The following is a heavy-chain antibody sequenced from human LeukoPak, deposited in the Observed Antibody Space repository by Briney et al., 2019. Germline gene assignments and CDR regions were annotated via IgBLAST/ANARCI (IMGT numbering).Heavy chain of an antibody. CDR3: ARHAGSYTYFDY. CDR2: VFYTGNT. CDR1: GASFTNYY. V-gene: IGHV4-59*08. D-gene: IGHD3-10*01. Sequence: SETLSLTCTVSGASFTNYYWSWIRQSPGKGLEWIGYVFYTGNTDYSPSLKSRITVSLDTSNNHFSLRLNSVTAADTAIYYCARHAGSYTYFDYWGQGLLVTVSS. J-gene: IGHJ4*02.